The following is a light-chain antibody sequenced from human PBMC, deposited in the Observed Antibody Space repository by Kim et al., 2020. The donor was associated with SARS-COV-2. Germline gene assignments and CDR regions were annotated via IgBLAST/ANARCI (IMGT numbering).Light chain of an antibody. CDR1: SSDVGAYNY. CDR2: EVN. J-gene: IGLJ1*01. V-gene: IGLV2-8*01. Sequence: QSALTQPPSASGSPGQSVTISCTGTSSDVGAYNYVSWCQQHPGKAPNLMIFEVNKRPSGVPDRFSGYKSGNTASLTVSGLQPEDEADYYCSSYGGSNNVVFGTGTKVTVL. CDR3: SSYGGSNNVV.